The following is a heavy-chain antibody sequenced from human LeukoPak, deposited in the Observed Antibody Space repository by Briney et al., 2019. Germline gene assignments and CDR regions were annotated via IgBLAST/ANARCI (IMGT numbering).Heavy chain of an antibody. J-gene: IGHJ4*02. V-gene: IGHV1-3*01. CDR2: INAGNGNT. CDR1: GYTFTSYG. CDR3: ASSDLNTDYFDY. D-gene: IGHD2-8*02. Sequence: GASVKVSCKASGYTFTSYGISWVRQAPGQGLEWMGWINAGNGNTKYSQKFQGRVTITRDTSASTAYMELSSLRSEDTAVYYCASSDLNTDYFDYWGQGTLVTVSS.